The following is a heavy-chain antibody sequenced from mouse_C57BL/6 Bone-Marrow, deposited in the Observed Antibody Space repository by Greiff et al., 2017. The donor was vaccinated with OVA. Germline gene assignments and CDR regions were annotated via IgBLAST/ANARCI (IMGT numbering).Heavy chain of an antibody. CDR1: GFTFSSYA. J-gene: IGHJ3*01. CDR2: ISDGGSYT. Sequence: EVKLMESGGGLVKPGGSLKLSCAASGFTFSSYAMSWVRQTPEKRLEWVATISDGGSYTYYPDNVKGRFTISRDNAKNNLYLQMSHLKSEDTAMYYCARFYYGSRGFAYWGQGTLVTVSA. D-gene: IGHD1-1*01. CDR3: ARFYYGSRGFAY. V-gene: IGHV5-4*03.